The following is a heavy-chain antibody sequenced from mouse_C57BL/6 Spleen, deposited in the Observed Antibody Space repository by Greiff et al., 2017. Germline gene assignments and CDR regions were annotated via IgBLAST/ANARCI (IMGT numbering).Heavy chain of an antibody. Sequence: EVKLMESGPGMVKPSQSLSLTCTVTGYSITSGYDWHWIRHFPGNKLEWMGYISYSGSTNYNPSLKSRISITHDTSKNHFFLKLNSVTTEDTATYYSASGLRYRSWFAYWGQGTLVTVSA. J-gene: IGHJ3*01. CDR1: GYSITSGYD. V-gene: IGHV3-1*01. D-gene: IGHD1-1*01. CDR3: ASGLRYRSWFAY. CDR2: ISYSGST.